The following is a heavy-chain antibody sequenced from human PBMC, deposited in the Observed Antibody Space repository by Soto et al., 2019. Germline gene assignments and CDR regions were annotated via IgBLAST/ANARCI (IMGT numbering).Heavy chain of an antibody. CDR1: GFTFGNND. CDR2: IRGSGVA. J-gene: IGHJ4*02. V-gene: IGHV3-23*01. CDR3: ATISWSGGRFGGY. D-gene: IGHD6-19*01. Sequence: EVQLLESGGGLIQPGGSLGPSCEASGFTFGNNDMSWVRQAPGEGLKWVAGIRGSGVAYYAGSFQGGFTISRDNSENTVYLQMNSLRDEDTAVYYCATISWSGGRFGGYWGQGTLVTVSS.